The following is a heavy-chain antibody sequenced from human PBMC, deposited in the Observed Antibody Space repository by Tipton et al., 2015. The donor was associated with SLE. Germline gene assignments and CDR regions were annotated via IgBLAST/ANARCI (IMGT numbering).Heavy chain of an antibody. J-gene: IGHJ4*02. CDR3: ARELENYYGSGSYCFDY. D-gene: IGHD3-10*01. V-gene: IGHV3-30*02. CDR1: GFTFSSYG. Sequence: SLRLSCAASGFTFSSYGMHWVRQAPGKGLEWVAFIRYDGSNKYYADSVKGRFTISRDNAKNSLYLQMNSLRAEDTAVYYCARELENYYGSGSYCFDYWGQGTLVTVSS. CDR2: IRYDGSNK.